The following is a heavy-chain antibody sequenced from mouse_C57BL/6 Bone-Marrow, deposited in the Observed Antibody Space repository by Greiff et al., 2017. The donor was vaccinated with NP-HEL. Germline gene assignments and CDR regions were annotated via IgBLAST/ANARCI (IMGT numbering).Heavy chain of an antibody. V-gene: IGHV1-81*01. J-gene: IGHJ3*01. D-gene: IGHD1-1*01. CDR2: IYPRSGNT. CDR3: ARGLRPAY. CDR1: GYTFTSYG. Sequence: QVQLKESGAELARPGASVKLSCKASGYTFTSYGISWVKQRTGQGLEWIGEIYPRSGNTYYNEKFKGKATLTADKSSSTAYMELRSLTSEDSAVYFCARGLRPAYWGQGTLVTVSA.